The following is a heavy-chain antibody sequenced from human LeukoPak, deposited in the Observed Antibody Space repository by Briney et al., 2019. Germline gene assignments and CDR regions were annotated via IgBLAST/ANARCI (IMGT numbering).Heavy chain of an antibody. CDR1: GGSISSSSYY. CDR3: ARDPQGGEMATTKETP. J-gene: IGHJ4*02. Sequence: KPSETLSLTCAVSGGSISSSSYYWGWIRQPPGKGLEWIGSIYYSGSTYYNPSLKSRVPISVDTSKNQFSLKLSSVTAADTAVYYCARDPQGGEMATTKETPWGQGTLVTVSS. D-gene: IGHD5-24*01. CDR2: IYYSGST. V-gene: IGHV4-39*07.